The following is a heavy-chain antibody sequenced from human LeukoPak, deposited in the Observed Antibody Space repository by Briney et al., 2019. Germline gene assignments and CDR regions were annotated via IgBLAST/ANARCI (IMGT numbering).Heavy chain of an antibody. CDR2: ISSGSRTI. CDR1: GFTFNSYS. Sequence: PGRSLRLSCAASGFTFNSYSMHWVRQAPGKGLEWVSYISSGSRTIYYAGSVKGRFTISRDNAKNSLYLQMNSLRAEDTAVYYCARDAYYYDSSGYYLPAGADYWGQGTLVTVSS. J-gene: IGHJ4*02. V-gene: IGHV3-48*01. CDR3: ARDAYYYDSSGYYLPAGADY. D-gene: IGHD3-22*01.